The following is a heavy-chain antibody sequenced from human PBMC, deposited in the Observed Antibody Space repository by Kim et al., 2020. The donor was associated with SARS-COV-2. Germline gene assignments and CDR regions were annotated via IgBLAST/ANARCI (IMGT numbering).Heavy chain of an antibody. CDR1: GYTFTTYY. D-gene: IGHD3-10*01. CDR3: ARVGSGSSPLDY. V-gene: IGHV1-46*01. J-gene: IGHJ4*02. Sequence: ASVKVSCKASGYTFTTYYIHWIRQAPGQGLEWMGIINPSGGSTTYAQKFQGRVTMTRDTSTNTVYLELGSLTSEDTAVFYCARVGSGSSPLDYWGQGTLVTVSS. CDR2: INPSGGST.